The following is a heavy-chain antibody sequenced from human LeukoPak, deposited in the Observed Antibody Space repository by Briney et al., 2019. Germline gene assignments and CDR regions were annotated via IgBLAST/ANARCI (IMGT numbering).Heavy chain of an antibody. Sequence: SQTLSLTCTVSGGSISSGGYYWSWIRQHPGTGLEWTGYIYYSGSTYYNPSLKSRVTISVDTSKNQFSLKLSSVTAADTAVYYCARVYDFWSGYYSFDYWGQGTLVTVSS. J-gene: IGHJ4*02. CDR1: GGSISSGGYY. CDR2: IYYSGST. CDR3: ARVYDFWSGYYSFDY. V-gene: IGHV4-31*03. D-gene: IGHD3-3*01.